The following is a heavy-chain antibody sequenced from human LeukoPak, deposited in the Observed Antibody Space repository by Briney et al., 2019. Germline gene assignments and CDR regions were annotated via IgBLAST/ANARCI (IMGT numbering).Heavy chain of an antibody. CDR2: IQHDGSVN. D-gene: IGHD2-2*01. CDR1: GFTFSNYW. CDR3: ARFYCSSTSCLEDY. J-gene: IGHJ4*02. Sequence: GGSLRLSCAASGFTFSNYWMSWVRQAPGKGLEWVASIQHDGSVNHYVDSVKGRFTIPRDNAKNTLYLQMNSLRAEDTAVYYCARFYCSSTSCLEDYWGQGTLVTVSS. V-gene: IGHV3-7*01.